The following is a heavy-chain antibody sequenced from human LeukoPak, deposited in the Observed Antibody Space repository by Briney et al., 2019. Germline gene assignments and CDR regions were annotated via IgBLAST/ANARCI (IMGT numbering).Heavy chain of an antibody. D-gene: IGHD3-10*01. CDR3: AKDRWFGDLFTFDY. Sequence: GGSLRLSCAASGFTFSSYWMSWVRQAPGKGPEWVAHINSADNVEYYTDSVRGRFTMSRDNAKDLLYLQMNSLRAEDTAVYYCAKDRWFGDLFTFDYWGQGTLVTVSS. CDR1: GFTFSSYW. J-gene: IGHJ4*02. CDR2: INSADNVE. V-gene: IGHV3-7*01.